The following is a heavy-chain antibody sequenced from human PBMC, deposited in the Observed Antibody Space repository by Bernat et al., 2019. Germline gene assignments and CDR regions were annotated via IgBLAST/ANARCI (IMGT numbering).Heavy chain of an antibody. V-gene: IGHV4-39*01. Sequence: QLQLQESGPGLVKPSETLSLTCTVSGGSISSSSYYWGWIRQPPGKGLEWSGSIYSSGSTYYNPSLKSRVTISVDTSKNQFALRLSSVTAADTAVYYCARTPPAYWGQGTLVTVSS. J-gene: IGHJ4*02. CDR3: ARTPPAY. D-gene: IGHD2-15*01. CDR1: GGSISSSSYY. CDR2: IYSSGST.